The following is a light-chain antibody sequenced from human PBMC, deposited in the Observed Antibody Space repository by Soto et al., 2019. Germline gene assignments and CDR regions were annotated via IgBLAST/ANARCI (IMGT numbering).Light chain of an antibody. CDR3: QQYFEWPPMS. CDR2: GAS. J-gene: IGKJ1*01. Sequence: EVVMTQSRATPSVSQGARATLSCWASETVATNLARYQQKPGQAPRLLISGASTRAAGVSDRFRGSGSGTEFTLTISSLRSEDSAIYYCQQYFEWPPMSFGQGTKVDIK. V-gene: IGKV3-15*01. CDR1: ETVATN.